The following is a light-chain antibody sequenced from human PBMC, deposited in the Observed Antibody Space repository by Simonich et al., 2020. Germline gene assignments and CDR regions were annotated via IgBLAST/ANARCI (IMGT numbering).Light chain of an antibody. Sequence: IVMTQSPDSLAVSLGERATINCKSSQSVLYRYNNTNYLAWYQQQTGQPPKLLIYWASTRESGVPDRVSGSGSGTDFTLTISSLQAEDVAVYYCQQYYSTPPWTFGQGTKVEIK. V-gene: IGKV4-1*01. CDR1: QSVLYRYNNTNY. J-gene: IGKJ1*01. CDR3: QQYYSTPPWT. CDR2: WAS.